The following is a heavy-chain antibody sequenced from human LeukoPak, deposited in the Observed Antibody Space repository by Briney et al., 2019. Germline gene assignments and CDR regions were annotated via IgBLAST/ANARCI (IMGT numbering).Heavy chain of an antibody. V-gene: IGHV3-21*01. CDR2: ISSSSSYI. CDR3: ARDPTPRYCSGGSCYTHYSMDV. D-gene: IGHD2-15*01. J-gene: IGHJ6*02. Sequence: GGSLRLSCAASGFTFSSYTMNWVRQAPGKGLEWVSSISSSSSYIYYADSVKGRLTISRDNAKNSLYLQMNSLRAEDTAVYYCARDPTPRYCSGGSCYTHYSMDVWGQVTTVTVSS. CDR1: GFTFSSYT.